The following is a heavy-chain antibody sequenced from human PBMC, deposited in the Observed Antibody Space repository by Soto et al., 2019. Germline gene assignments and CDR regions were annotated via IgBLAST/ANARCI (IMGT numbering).Heavy chain of an antibody. CDR1: GYTFTRYG. CDR3: ARDGGIVGTRAQSFDP. Sequence: ASVQVSCQASGYTFTRYGISWVRQAPGQGLEWMGRISAYNGNTNYAQKLQGKVTMTTDTSTNTAYMELRSLRSDDPAVYYCARDGGIVGTRAQSFDPWGQGTLVTVSS. D-gene: IGHD1-26*01. J-gene: IGHJ5*02. V-gene: IGHV1-18*01. CDR2: ISAYNGNT.